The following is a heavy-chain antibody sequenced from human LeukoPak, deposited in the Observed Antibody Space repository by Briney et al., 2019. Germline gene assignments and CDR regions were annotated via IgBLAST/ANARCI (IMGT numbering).Heavy chain of an antibody. V-gene: IGHV4-34*01. D-gene: IGHD3-3*01. CDR1: GGSFSGHY. Sequence: PPEALSLTCAVYGGSFSGHYWSWGRPTPRKGLEWIGEINHSGSTNDNPSLKSRVTISVDTSKNQYSLKLSSVPAADTAVYYCARAFTIFGVVIRYYFDYWGQGTLVTVSS. CDR3: ARAFTIFGVVIRYYFDY. J-gene: IGHJ4*02. CDR2: INHSGST.